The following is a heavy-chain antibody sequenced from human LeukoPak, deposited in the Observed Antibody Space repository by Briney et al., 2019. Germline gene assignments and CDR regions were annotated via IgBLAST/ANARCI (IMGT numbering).Heavy chain of an antibody. Sequence: GASVKVSCKASGYTFTSYDINWVRQATGQGLEWMGWMNPNSGNTGYAQKFQGRVTITRNTSISTAYMELSSLRSEDTAVYYCARVADFPWAGLLGDAFDIWGQGTMVAVSS. V-gene: IGHV1-8*03. D-gene: IGHD1-26*01. CDR1: GYTFTSYD. CDR2: MNPNSGNT. CDR3: ARVADFPWAGLLGDAFDI. J-gene: IGHJ3*02.